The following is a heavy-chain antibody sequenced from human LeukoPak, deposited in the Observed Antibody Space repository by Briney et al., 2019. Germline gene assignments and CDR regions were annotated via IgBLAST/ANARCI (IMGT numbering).Heavy chain of an antibody. CDR1: GYTFNTYG. J-gene: IGHJ4*02. D-gene: IGHD6-19*01. Sequence: ASVKVSFKASGYTFNTYGVSWVRQAPGQGLEWMGWISAYNGDTKYAQNFKGRLSMATDTSTSTAYMELRSLTSDDTAVYYCARDPSNTSGWYIYFDYWGQGTLVTVSS. CDR2: ISAYNGDT. CDR3: ARDPSNTSGWYIYFDY. V-gene: IGHV1-18*01.